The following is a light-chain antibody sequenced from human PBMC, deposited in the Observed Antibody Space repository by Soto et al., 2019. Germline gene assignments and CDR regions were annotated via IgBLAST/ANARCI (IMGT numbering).Light chain of an antibody. CDR2: GSS. CDR3: QQYGRSPWT. Sequence: EIVLTQSPGTLSLSPGERATLSCRASQSVSSSYLAWYQQKPGQSPRLLIYGSSSRATGIPDRFSGSGSGTGFTLNISRLEPEDFGVYYCQQYGRSPWTFGQGNKVEIK. CDR1: QSVSSSY. V-gene: IGKV3-20*01. J-gene: IGKJ1*01.